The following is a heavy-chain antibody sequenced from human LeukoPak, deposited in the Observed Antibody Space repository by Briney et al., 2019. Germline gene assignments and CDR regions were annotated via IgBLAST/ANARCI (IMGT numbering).Heavy chain of an antibody. D-gene: IGHD1-1*01. V-gene: IGHV1-2*06. CDR1: GYTFSDHH. J-gene: IGHJ6*04. Sequence: ASVKVSCKASGYTFSDHHMHWVRQAPGQGLEWMVRIKPNGAVTSYARKFQGRVTMTRDTSISTVYMELSRVRFDDTAVYFCATTTRKCYQGIDFWGKGTTVTVFS. CDR3: ATTTRKCYQGIDF. CDR2: IKPNGAVT.